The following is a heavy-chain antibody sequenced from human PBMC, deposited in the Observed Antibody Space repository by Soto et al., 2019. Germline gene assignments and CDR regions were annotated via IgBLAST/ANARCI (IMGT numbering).Heavy chain of an antibody. CDR1: GGTFSSYA. V-gene: IGHV1-69*13. Sequence: AASVKVSCKASGGTFSSYAISWVRQAPGQGLEWMGGIIPIFGTANYAQKFQGRVTITADESTSTAYMELSSLRSEDTAVYYCARRGCSSTSCYSVEKGFDPWGQGTLVTVSS. J-gene: IGHJ5*02. CDR2: IIPIFGTA. D-gene: IGHD2-2*02. CDR3: ARRGCSSTSCYSVEKGFDP.